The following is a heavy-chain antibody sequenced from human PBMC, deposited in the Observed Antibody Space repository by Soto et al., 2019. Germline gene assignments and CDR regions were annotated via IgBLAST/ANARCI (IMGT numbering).Heavy chain of an antibody. CDR1: GFTFSSYS. Sequence: LRLSCAAPGFTFSSYSMNWVRQAPGKGLEWVSSISSSSSYIYYADSVKGRFTISRDNAKNSLYLQMNSLRAEDTAVYYCARDHPRYCSGGSCILDVWGQGTTVTVSS. CDR2: ISSSSSYI. J-gene: IGHJ6*02. V-gene: IGHV3-21*01. D-gene: IGHD2-15*01. CDR3: ARDHPRYCSGGSCILDV.